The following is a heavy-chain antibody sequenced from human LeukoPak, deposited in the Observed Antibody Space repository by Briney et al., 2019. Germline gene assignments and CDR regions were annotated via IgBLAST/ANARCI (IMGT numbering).Heavy chain of an antibody. Sequence: SETLSLTCTVSGGPINSYYWSWVRQPPGKGLEWIGYIYTSGSTNYNPSLKSRGTISVDTSKNQFSLKLSSVTAADTAVYYCARRRSSPPGYYYYYMDVWGKGTTVTVSS. CDR1: GGPINSYY. J-gene: IGHJ6*03. CDR3: ARRRSSPPGYYYYYMDV. V-gene: IGHV4-4*09. D-gene: IGHD6-13*01. CDR2: IYTSGST.